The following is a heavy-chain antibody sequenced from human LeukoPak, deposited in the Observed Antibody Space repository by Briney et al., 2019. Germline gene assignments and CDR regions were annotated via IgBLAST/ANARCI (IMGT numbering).Heavy chain of an antibody. D-gene: IGHD3-22*01. CDR3: ARHLYSHDSSSSSGAFDI. Sequence: SETLSLTCTVSGGSIVDHFWNWMRQSPGKGLEWVGYVYYSGATSYNPSLKSRVTMSLDTSKRQFSLKLSSLTAADTAVYYCARHLYSHDSSSSSGAFDIWGQGTTVIVSS. J-gene: IGHJ3*02. CDR2: VYYSGAT. V-gene: IGHV4-59*08. CDR1: GGSIVDHF.